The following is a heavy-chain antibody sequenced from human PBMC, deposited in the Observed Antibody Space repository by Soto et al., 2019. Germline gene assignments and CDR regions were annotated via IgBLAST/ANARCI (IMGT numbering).Heavy chain of an antibody. J-gene: IGHJ5*02. V-gene: IGHV4-59*08. CDR2: IYYAGTT. CDR1: DGSLSPNY. Sequence: QVQPQQSGPGLVKPSETLSLTGTVSDGSLSPNYWSWVRQSPGKGLEWSGYIYYAGTTTYNPSLKSRITITLDTSMNEVSLKLSSVTAADTAVYSCARLGAYYQALGSWGRGTLVTVSS. D-gene: IGHD3-22*01. CDR3: ARLGAYYQALGS.